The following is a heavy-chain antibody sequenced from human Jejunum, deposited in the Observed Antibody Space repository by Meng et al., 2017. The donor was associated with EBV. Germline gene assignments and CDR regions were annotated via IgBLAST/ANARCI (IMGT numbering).Heavy chain of an antibody. CDR2: ISPNSGGT. CDR3: ATGNYGDYSGSDY. V-gene: IGHV1-2*06. CDR1: GYTFTDYY. Sequence: QVQLVQSGAEVKKPGASAKVSCKASGYTFTDYYMHWVRQAPGQGFEWMGRISPNSGGTNYVEKFQSRVTMTGDTSISTAYMELNSLKSDDTAVYYCATGNYGDYSGSDYWGQGTLVTVAS. J-gene: IGHJ4*02. D-gene: IGHD4-17*01.